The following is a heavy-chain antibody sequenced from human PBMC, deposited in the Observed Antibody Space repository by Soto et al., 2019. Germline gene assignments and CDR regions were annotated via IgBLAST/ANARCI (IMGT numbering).Heavy chain of an antibody. CDR2: INHSGSI. J-gene: IGHJ4*02. Sequence: PSETLSLTCAVYVGSFSGYYWSWIRQPPGKGLEWIGEINHSGSIYYNPSLKSRVTMSADTSKNQSSLNMNSATAADTAVYYCARLLHDSSGYYYFDYWGQGTLVTVSS. D-gene: IGHD3-22*01. V-gene: IGHV4-34*01. CDR3: ARLLHDSSGYYYFDY. CDR1: VGSFSGYY.